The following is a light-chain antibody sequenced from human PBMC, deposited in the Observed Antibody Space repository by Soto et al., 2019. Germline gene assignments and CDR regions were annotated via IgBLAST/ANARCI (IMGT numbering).Light chain of an antibody. CDR1: SSDVGGYNY. Sequence: QPVLTQPPSASGSPGQSVTISCTGTSSDVGGYNYVSWYQQHPGKAPKLMIYEVSKRPSGVPDRFSGSKSGNTASLTVSGLQAGDEADYYCSSYAGSDNLVFGGGTKLTVL. CDR3: SSYAGSDNLV. V-gene: IGLV2-8*01. CDR2: EVS. J-gene: IGLJ2*01.